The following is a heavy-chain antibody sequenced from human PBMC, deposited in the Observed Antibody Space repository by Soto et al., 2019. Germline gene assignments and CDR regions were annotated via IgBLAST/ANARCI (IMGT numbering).Heavy chain of an antibody. V-gene: IGHV3-48*01. Sequence: GGSLRLSCAASGFTFSSYSMNWVRQAPGKGLEWVSYISSSSSTIYYADSVKGRFTISRDNAKNSLYLQMNSLRAEDTAVYYCARVKILLWFGELFPPFDYWGQGTLVTVSS. J-gene: IGHJ4*02. D-gene: IGHD3-10*01. CDR1: GFTFSSYS. CDR2: ISSSSSTI. CDR3: ARVKILLWFGELFPPFDY.